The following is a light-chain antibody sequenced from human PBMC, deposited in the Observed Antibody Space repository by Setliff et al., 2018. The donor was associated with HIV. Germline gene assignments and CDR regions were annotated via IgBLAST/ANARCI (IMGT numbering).Light chain of an antibody. J-gene: IGLJ1*01. CDR1: SSDVGGYNY. CDR3: SSYTSNARV. Sequence: SALTQPASVSGSPGQSITISCTGTSSDVGGYNYVSWYQHHPGKAPKLMIYDVSSRPSGVSNRFYGSKSGNTASLTISGLQAEDEADYYCSSYTSNARVFGTGTKVTVL. V-gene: IGLV2-14*03. CDR2: DVS.